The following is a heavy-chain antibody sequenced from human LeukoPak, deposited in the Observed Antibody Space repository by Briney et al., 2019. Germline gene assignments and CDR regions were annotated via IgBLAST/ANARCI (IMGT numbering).Heavy chain of an antibody. CDR2: ISGSGGST. CDR1: GFTFSSYA. D-gene: IGHD2-2*01. J-gene: IGHJ5*02. Sequence: GGSLRLSCAASGFTFSSYAMSWVRQAPGKGLEWLSAISGSGGSTYYADFVKGRFTISRDNSKNTLYLQMNSLRAEDTAVYYCATGYCSSTSCPNWFDPWGQGTLVTVSS. V-gene: IGHV3-23*01. CDR3: ATGYCSSTSCPNWFDP.